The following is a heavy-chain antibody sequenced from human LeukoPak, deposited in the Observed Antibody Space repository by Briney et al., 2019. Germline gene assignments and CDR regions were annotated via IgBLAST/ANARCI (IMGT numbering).Heavy chain of an antibody. V-gene: IGHV3-15*01. CDR2: IRSTPDGATT. CDR1: GFTFSKAL. CDR3: ATVRQVLLIY. J-gene: IGHJ4*02. D-gene: IGHD2-2*01. Sequence: PGGSLRLSCAASGFTFSKALMHWVRQAPGKGLEWVGRIRSTPDGATTDYAAPVKGRFTISRHDSKNTLYLQMNSLKTEDTAVYYCATVRQVLLIYWGQGSLVTVSS.